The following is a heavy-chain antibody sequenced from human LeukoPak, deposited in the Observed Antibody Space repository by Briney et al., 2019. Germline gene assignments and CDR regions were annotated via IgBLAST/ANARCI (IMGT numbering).Heavy chain of an antibody. CDR1: GFTFSTYS. CDR2: ITGSSSFI. D-gene: IGHD3-22*01. CDR3: ARNYDRSGYGYNWFDP. V-gene: IGHV3-21*01. J-gene: IGHJ5*02. Sequence: GGSLRLSCAASGFTFSTYSMNWVRQAPGKGLEWVSSITGSSSFIYYADSVKGRFTVSRDNAENSLHLQMNSLRAEDTAVYYCARNYDRSGYGYNWFDPWGQGTLVTVSS.